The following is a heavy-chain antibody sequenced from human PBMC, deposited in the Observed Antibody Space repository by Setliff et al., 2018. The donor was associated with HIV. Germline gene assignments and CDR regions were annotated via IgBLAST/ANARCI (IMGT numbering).Heavy chain of an antibody. Sequence: ETLSLTCTVSGGSISSYYWSWIRQPPGKGLEWLGHIYSSGSTNYNPSLKSRVTISVDTSKNQFSLKLYSATAADTAVYYCARAYFGSGIYYWGQGTLVTVSS. V-gene: IGHV4-4*09. CDR2: IYSSGST. CDR3: ARAYFGSGIYY. J-gene: IGHJ4*02. D-gene: IGHD3-10*01. CDR1: GGSISSYY.